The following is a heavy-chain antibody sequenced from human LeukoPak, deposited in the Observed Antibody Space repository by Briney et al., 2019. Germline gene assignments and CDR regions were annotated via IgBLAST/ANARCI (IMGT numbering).Heavy chain of an antibody. CDR1: GFTFSSYG. CDR2: ISSSSSTI. J-gene: IGHJ5*02. CDR3: VNDWFDP. Sequence: GGSLRLSCAASGFTFSSYGMTWVRQAPGKGLEWVSYISSSSSTIYYADSVKGRFTISRDNSKNTLYLQMNSLRAEDTAVYYCVNDWFDPWGQGTLVTVSS. V-gene: IGHV3-48*01.